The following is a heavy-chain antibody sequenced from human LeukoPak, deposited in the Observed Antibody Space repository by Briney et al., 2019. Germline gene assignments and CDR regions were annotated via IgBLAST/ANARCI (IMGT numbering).Heavy chain of an antibody. J-gene: IGHJ4*02. V-gene: IGHV3-48*01. Sequence: PGGSLRLSCAASGFTFSSYSMNWVRQAPGKGLEWVSYIGSSSSTIYYADSVKGRFTISRDNAKNSLYLQMNSLRAEDTAVYYCARVGYCSSTSCRSQKWGQGTLVTVSS. CDR2: IGSSSSTI. CDR3: ARVGYCSSTSCRSQK. D-gene: IGHD2-2*01. CDR1: GFTFSSYS.